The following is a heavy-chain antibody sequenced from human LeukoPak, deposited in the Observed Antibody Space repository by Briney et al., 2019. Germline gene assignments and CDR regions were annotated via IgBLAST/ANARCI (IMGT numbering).Heavy chain of an antibody. V-gene: IGHV4-34*01. CDR3: ARNYDVSDYRMAFDI. D-gene: IGHD3-22*01. Sequence: SETLSLTCAVYGVSFSGYYWRWIRQPPGKGLEWIGEISHRGGTNYNPSLKSRVNISPDTSMNQFSLKLSSVTAADTAVYYCARNYDVSDYRMAFDIWGQGTMVTVSS. CDR2: ISHRGGT. J-gene: IGHJ3*02. CDR1: GVSFSGYY.